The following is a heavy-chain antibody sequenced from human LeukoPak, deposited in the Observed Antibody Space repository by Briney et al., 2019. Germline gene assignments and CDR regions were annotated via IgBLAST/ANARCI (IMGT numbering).Heavy chain of an antibody. Sequence: PGGSLRLSCAASGFTFSNAWMSWVLQAPGKGLEWVGRIKSKTDGGTTDYAAPVKGRFTISRDDSKNTLYLQMNSLKTEDTAVYYCTTAGLHYYGSVDYWGQGTLVTVSS. J-gene: IGHJ4*02. CDR1: GFTFSNAW. CDR2: IKSKTDGGTT. V-gene: IGHV3-15*01. D-gene: IGHD3-10*01. CDR3: TTAGLHYYGSVDY.